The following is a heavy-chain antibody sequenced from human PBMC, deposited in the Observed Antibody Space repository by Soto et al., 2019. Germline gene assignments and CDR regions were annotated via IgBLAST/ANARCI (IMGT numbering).Heavy chain of an antibody. CDR3: AKDKEAGDYPSNWFDP. D-gene: IGHD3-16*01. J-gene: IGHJ5*02. CDR2: ISGSGGST. CDR1: GFTFSSYA. Sequence: GGSLRLSCAASGFTFSSYAMSWVRQAPGKGLEWVSAISGSGGSTYYADSVKGRFTISRDNSKNTLYLQMNSLRAEDTAVYYCAKDKEAGDYPSNWFDPWGQGTLVTVSS. V-gene: IGHV3-23*01.